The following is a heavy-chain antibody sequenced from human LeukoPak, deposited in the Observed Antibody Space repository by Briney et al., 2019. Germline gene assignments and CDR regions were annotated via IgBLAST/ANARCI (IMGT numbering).Heavy chain of an antibody. CDR1: GGSITSDIFY. D-gene: IGHD6-13*01. V-gene: IGHV4-31*03. CDR2: IHNSRGT. CDR3: ARDKDSSSWYFDY. Sequence: SETLSLTCTVSGGSITSDIFYWNWIRQHPGKGLGWIGSIHNSRGTSYNPSLESRLTISLDTSENQFFLKMSYVTAADTAVYYCARDKDSSSWYFDYWGQGTLVTVSS. J-gene: IGHJ4*02.